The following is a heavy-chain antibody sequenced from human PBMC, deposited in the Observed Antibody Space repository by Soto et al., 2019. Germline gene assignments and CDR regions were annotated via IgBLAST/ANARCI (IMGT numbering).Heavy chain of an antibody. D-gene: IGHD6-13*01. V-gene: IGHV3-23*01. CDR2: ISGSGGST. CDR1: GFTFSLCA. Sequence: GGSLRLSCAASGFTFSLCAMSWVRQAPGKGLEWVSAISGSGGSTYYADSVKGRFTISRDNSKNTLYLQMNSLRAEDTAVYYCAYSSTPFDYWGQGTLVTVSS. CDR3: AYSSTPFDY. J-gene: IGHJ4*02.